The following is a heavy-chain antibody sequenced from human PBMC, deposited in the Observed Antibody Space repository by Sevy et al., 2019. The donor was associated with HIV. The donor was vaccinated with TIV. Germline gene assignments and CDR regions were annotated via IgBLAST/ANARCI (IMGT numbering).Heavy chain of an antibody. Sequence: QLGGSLRLSCAASGFTFSKYSMSWVRQPPGKGLECVSTLSFGCGEINYADSVKGRFTISRDNSKSSVYLQMNNLRPEDTAVYYCAREGCTKPHDYWGQGTLVTVSS. CDR1: GFTFSKYS. CDR2: LSFGCGEI. V-gene: IGHV3-23*01. D-gene: IGHD2-8*01. J-gene: IGHJ4*02. CDR3: AREGCTKPHDY.